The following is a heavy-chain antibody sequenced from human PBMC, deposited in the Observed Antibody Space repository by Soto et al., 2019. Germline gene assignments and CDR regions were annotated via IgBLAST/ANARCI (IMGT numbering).Heavy chain of an antibody. Sequence: GGSLRLSCAASGFTFSSYAMSWVRQAPGKGLEWVSAISGSGGSTYYADSVKGRFTISRDNSKNTLYLQMNSLRAEDTAVYYCAKGLTGMLSYYMDVWGKGTTVTVSS. D-gene: IGHD1-20*01. CDR1: GFTFSSYA. J-gene: IGHJ6*03. CDR3: AKGLTGMLSYYMDV. V-gene: IGHV3-23*01. CDR2: ISGSGGST.